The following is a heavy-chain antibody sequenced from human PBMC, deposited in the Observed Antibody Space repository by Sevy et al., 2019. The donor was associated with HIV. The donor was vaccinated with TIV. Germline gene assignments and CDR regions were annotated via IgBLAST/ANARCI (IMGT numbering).Heavy chain of an antibody. D-gene: IGHD1-26*01. V-gene: IGHV1-2*02. CDR2: INPNSGGT. J-gene: IGHJ4*02. Sequence: ASVKVSCKASGYTFTGYYMHWVRQAPGQGLEWMGWINPNSGGTNYAQKFQGRVTMTRDTSISTAYMELSRLRSDDTAGYYCAGDGGGGVGATGGGDYWGQGTLVTVSS. CDR1: GYTFTGYY. CDR3: AGDGGGGVGATGGGDY.